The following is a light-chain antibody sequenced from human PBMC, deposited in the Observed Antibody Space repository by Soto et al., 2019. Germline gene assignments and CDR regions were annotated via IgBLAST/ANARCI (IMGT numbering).Light chain of an antibody. CDR2: ATS. V-gene: IGKV1-39*01. Sequence: IQMTQSPSSLSASVGDTVTITCRASQTISFYLNWYQQKPGRTPNLLIYATSSLQSGVPSRFDGSGSGTEFTLTISSLQPDDFATYYCQQSFSTLHTFGQGTKLELK. J-gene: IGKJ2*01. CDR1: QTISFY. CDR3: QQSFSTLHT.